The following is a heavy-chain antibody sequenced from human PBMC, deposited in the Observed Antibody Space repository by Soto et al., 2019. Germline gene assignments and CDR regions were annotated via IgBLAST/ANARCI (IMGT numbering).Heavy chain of an antibody. CDR1: GFTFSSYG. CDR3: AREVTMVRGVKRGVAFDI. J-gene: IGHJ3*02. CDR2: IWYDGSNK. Sequence: QVQLVESGGGVVQPGRSLRLSCAASGFTFSSYGMHWVRQAPGKGLEWVAVIWYDGSNKYYADSVKGRFTISRDNSKXXXXXXXXXXXXXXXXXXYCAREVTMVRGVKRGVAFDIWGQGTMVTVSS. V-gene: IGHV3-33*01. D-gene: IGHD3-10*01.